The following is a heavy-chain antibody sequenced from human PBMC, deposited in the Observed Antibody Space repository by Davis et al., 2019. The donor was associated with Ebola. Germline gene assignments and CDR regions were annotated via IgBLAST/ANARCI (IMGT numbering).Heavy chain of an antibody. V-gene: IGHV3-49*03. CDR2: IRSKAYGGTT. CDR3: TRLLTIYYYGMDV. J-gene: IGHJ6*02. Sequence: GEPLKISCTASGFTFGDYAMSWFRQAPGKGLEWVGFIRSKAYGGTTEYAASVKGRFTISRDDSKSIAYLQMNSLKTEDTAVYYCTRLLTIYYYGMDVWGQGTTVTVSS. CDR1: GFTFGDYA. D-gene: IGHD2-21*01.